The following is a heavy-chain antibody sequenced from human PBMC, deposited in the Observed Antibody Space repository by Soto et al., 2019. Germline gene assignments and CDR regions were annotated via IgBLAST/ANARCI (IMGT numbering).Heavy chain of an antibody. CDR1: GFTFSSYS. CDR3: GRASSWSYWGDDAFDI. J-gene: IGHJ3*02. D-gene: IGHD1-26*01. CDR2: ISSSSSYI. V-gene: IGHV3-21*01. Sequence: GGSLRLSCAASGFTFSSYSMNWVRQAPGKGLEWVSSISSSSSYIYYADSVKGRFTISRDNAKNSLYLQMNSLRAEDTAVYYCGRASSWSYWGDDAFDIWGQGTMVTVSS.